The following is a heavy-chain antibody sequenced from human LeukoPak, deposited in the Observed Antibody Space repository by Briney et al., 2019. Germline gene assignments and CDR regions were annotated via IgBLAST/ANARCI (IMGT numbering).Heavy chain of an antibody. CDR1: GYTFTGYY. V-gene: IGHV1-2*06. CDR2: TNPNSGGT. Sequence: ASVKVSCKASGYTFTGYYMHWVRQAPGQGLEWMGRTNPNSGGTNYAQKFQGRVTMTRDTSISTAYMELSRLRSDNTAVYYCARGGLRVRYFDWLFDYWGQGILVTVSS. CDR3: ARGGLRVRYFDWLFDY. J-gene: IGHJ4*02. D-gene: IGHD3-9*01.